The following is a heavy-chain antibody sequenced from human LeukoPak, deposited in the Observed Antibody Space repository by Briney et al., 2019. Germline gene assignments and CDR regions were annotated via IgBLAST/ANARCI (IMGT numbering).Heavy chain of an antibody. CDR3: ARAWISLSAYYGAEYFQH. V-gene: IGHV4-34*01. CDR1: GGAFSGFY. J-gene: IGHJ1*01. D-gene: IGHD3-9*01. Sequence: SETLSLTCAVYGGAFSGFYWGWVRQPPGKGLEWIGEINHSGSTNYNPSLKSRVTISVDTSKNQFSLRLTSVTAADTAVYYCARAWISLSAYYGAEYFQHWGQGTLVTVSS. CDR2: INHSGST.